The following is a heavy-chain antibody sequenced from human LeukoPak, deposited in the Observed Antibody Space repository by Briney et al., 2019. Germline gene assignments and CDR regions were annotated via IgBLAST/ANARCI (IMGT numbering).Heavy chain of an antibody. CDR2: LYYSGST. V-gene: IGHV4-39*01. J-gene: IGHJ4*02. Sequence: ASETLSLTCSVSGGSISSSSYHWDWIRQPPGKGLEWIGSLYYSGSTYCNPSLKTRVTISVGTSKNQFSLKLSSVTAADTAVYYCARRYGSFDYWGQGTLDTVSS. CDR3: ARRYGSFDY. CDR1: GGSISSSSYH. D-gene: IGHD2-15*01.